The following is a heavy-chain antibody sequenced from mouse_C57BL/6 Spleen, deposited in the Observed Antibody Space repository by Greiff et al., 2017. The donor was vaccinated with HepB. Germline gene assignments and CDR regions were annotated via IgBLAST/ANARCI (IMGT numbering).Heavy chain of an antibody. D-gene: IGHD4-1*01. CDR1: GFTFSDYG. CDR3: ARPGDWAYTGFDF. J-gene: IGHJ2*01. CDR2: ISSGSSTI. V-gene: IGHV5-17*01. Sequence: VQLQQSGGGLVKPGGSLKLSCAASGFTFSDYGMHWVRQAPEKGLEWVAYISSGSSTIYYADTVKGRFTISRDNAKNTLFLQMTSLRSEDTAMYYCARPGDWAYTGFDFWGQGTTLTVSS.